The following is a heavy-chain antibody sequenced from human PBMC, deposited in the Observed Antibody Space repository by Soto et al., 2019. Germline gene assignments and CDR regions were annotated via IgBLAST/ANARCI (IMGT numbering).Heavy chain of an antibody. J-gene: IGHJ6*02. D-gene: IGHD2-2*01. Sequence: PSETLSLTCTVSGGSISSGGYYWSWIRQPPGKGLEWIGYIYYSGSTNYNPSLKSRVTISVDTSKNQFSLKLSSVTAADTAVYYCARKGYQLLPLGMDVWGQGTTVTVSS. CDR3: ARKGYQLLPLGMDV. CDR2: IYYSGST. CDR1: GGSISSGGYY. V-gene: IGHV4-61*08.